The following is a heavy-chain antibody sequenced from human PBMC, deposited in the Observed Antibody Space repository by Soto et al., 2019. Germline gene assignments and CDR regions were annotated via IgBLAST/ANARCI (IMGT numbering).Heavy chain of an antibody. J-gene: IGHJ4*02. V-gene: IGHV3-23*01. CDR2: ITGDGDTT. CDR3: AKEMTSGSRLAFDY. D-gene: IGHD2-15*01. CDR1: GFTFSSYA. Sequence: EVQLLESGGGLLQPGGSLRLSCAASGFTFSSYALNWVRQAPGKGLEWVSGITGDGDTTFYAGSVKGRFTISRDNSRNTVYLQMNSVRAEDTAVHYCAKEMTSGSRLAFDYWGQGTLVTVSS.